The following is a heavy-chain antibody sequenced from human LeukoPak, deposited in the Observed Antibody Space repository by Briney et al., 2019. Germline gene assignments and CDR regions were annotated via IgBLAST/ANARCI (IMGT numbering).Heavy chain of an antibody. CDR1: GFTFSSYS. Sequence: PGGSLRLSCAASGFTFSSYSMNWVRQAPGKGLEWVSYISSSSSTIYYADSVKGRFTISRDNAKNSLYLQMNSLRAEDTAVYYCARGGSFRCSSTSCSTAGAFDIWGQGTMVTVSS. J-gene: IGHJ3*02. D-gene: IGHD2-2*01. V-gene: IGHV3-48*01. CDR2: ISSSSSTI. CDR3: ARGGSFRCSSTSCSTAGAFDI.